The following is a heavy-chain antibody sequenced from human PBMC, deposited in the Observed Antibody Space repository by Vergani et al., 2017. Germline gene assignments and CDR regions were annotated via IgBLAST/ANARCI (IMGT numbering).Heavy chain of an antibody. CDR1: GFGFDEYA. CDR2: ISWNRCKI. V-gene: IGHV3-9*01. D-gene: IGHD1-1*01. CDR3: VRVKGSNWNDPLYDI. Sequence: EVRLVTSGGGLVQPGGSLRLSCAASGFGFDEYAVHWVRQSPGKGLEWVSGISWNRCKIAYADSVKGRFTIARDTDKKSLYLQMNSLQTEDTALYYCVRVKGSNWNDPLYDIWGQGTLVTVSS. J-gene: IGHJ3*02.